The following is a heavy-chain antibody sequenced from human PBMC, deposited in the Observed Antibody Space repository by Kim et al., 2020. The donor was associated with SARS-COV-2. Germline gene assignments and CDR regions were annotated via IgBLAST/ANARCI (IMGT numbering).Heavy chain of an antibody. CDR3: AREVLNDYAWDY. D-gene: IGHD4-17*01. CDR1: GGSVSSGSYY. CDR2: IYYSGST. J-gene: IGHJ4*02. Sequence: SETLSLTCTVSGGSVSSGSYYWSWIRQPPGKGLEWIGYIYYSGSTNYNPSLKSRVTISVDTSKNQFSLKLSSVTAADTAVYYCAREVLNDYAWDYWGQGT. V-gene: IGHV4-61*01.